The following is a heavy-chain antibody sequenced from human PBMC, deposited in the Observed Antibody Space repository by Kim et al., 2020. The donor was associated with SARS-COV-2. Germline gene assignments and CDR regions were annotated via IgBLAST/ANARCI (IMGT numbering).Heavy chain of an antibody. V-gene: IGHV3-30*18. Sequence: GGSLRLSCAASGFTFSSYGMHWVRQAPGKGLEWVAVISYDGSNKYYADSVKGRFTISRDNSKNTLYLQMNSLRAEDTAVYYCAKDPGGSGWYADYYYGMDVWGQGTTVTVSS. J-gene: IGHJ6*02. CDR2: ISYDGSNK. CDR1: GFTFSSYG. CDR3: AKDPGGSGWYADYYYGMDV. D-gene: IGHD6-19*01.